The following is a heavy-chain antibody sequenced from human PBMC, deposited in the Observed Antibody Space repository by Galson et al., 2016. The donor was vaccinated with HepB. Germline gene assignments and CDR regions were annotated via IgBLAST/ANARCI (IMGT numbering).Heavy chain of an antibody. J-gene: IGHJ6*02. D-gene: IGHD1-20*01. CDR2: IWNDGSNK. Sequence: SLRLSCAASGFTFSGYAMHWVRQAPGKGLEWVAVIWNDGSNKYYADSVKGRFTISRDNAKHTLFLEMNSLRADDSAVYYCAKDPHNWNVRLDYHYYGLDVCGQGTTVIVSS. CDR1: GFTFSGYA. V-gene: IGHV3-33*06. CDR3: AKDPHNWNVRLDYHYYGLDV.